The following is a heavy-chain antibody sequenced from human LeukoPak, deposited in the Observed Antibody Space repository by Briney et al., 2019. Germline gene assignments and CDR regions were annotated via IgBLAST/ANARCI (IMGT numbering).Heavy chain of an antibody. J-gene: IGHJ6*02. CDR1: GYTFTGYY. CDR2: INPNSGGT. D-gene: IGHD2-15*01. V-gene: IGHV1-2*02. CDR3: ARETPPSYYYYYGMDV. Sequence: ASVKVSCKASGYTFTGYYMHWVRQAPGQGHEWMGWINPNSGGTNYAQKFQGRVTMTRDTSIRTAYMELSRLKSDDTAVYYCARETPPSYYYYYGMDVWGQGNTVTVSS.